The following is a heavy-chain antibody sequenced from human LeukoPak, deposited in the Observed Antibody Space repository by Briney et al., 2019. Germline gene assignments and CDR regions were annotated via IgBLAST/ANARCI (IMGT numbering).Heavy chain of an antibody. Sequence: GGSLRLSCAASGFTFSSYWMNWVRQAPGKGLEWVATIKQDGRDKYYVDSVKGRFTISRDDAKNSLYLQMNSLRAEDTAVYYCAKGIGSGSYYLFDYWGQGTLVTVSS. CDR1: GFTFSSYW. V-gene: IGHV3-7*03. CDR3: AKGIGSGSYYLFDY. J-gene: IGHJ4*02. D-gene: IGHD3-10*01. CDR2: IKQDGRDK.